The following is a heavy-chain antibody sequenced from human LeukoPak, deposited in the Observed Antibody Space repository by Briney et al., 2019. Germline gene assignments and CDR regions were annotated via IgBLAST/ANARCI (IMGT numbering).Heavy chain of an antibody. J-gene: IGHJ4*02. CDR1: GFTFSSYA. CDR3: ARDPEYSSSFDY. Sequence: GGSLRLSCAASGFTFSSYAMHWVRQAPGKGLEWVAVISYDGSNKYYADSVKGRFTISRDNSKNTLHLQMNSLRAEDTAVYYCARDPEYSSSFDYWGQGTLVTVSS. CDR2: ISYDGSNK. D-gene: IGHD6-6*01. V-gene: IGHV3-30-3*01.